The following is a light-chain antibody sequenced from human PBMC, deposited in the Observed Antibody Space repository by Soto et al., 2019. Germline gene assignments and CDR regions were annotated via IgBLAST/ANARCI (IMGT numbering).Light chain of an antibody. CDR3: CSYTAANTEV. Sequence: QSALTQPPSVSGSPGQSVTISCTGTSSDIGRYNYVSWYQQHPGKVPKLMIYDVNKRPSGVPDRFSASKSGNTASLTISGLQAEDEADYYCCSYTAANTEVFGGGTKLTVL. V-gene: IGLV2-11*01. CDR1: SSDIGRYNY. J-gene: IGLJ3*02. CDR2: DVN.